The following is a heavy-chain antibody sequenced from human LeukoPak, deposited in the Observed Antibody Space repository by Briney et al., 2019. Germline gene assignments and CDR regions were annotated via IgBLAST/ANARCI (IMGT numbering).Heavy chain of an antibody. CDR2: IYYNGNT. V-gene: IGHV4-59*08. D-gene: IGHD1-26*01. CDR3: AKSGGYGLIDY. J-gene: IGHJ4*02. Sequence: SETLSLTCTVSGGSIRSYYRSWIRQPPGKGLEWIGYIYYNGNTNYNPSLKSRVTISVDTSKNQISLRLNSVTASDTAMYYCAKSGGYGLIDYWGQGTLVTVSS. CDR1: GGSIRSYY.